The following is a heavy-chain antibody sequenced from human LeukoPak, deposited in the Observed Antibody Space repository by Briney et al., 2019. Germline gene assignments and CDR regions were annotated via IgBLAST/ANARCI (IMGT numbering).Heavy chain of an antibody. J-gene: IGHJ5*02. V-gene: IGHV4-34*01. D-gene: IGHD1-26*01. Sequence: PSETLSLTCAVYGGSFSSYYWSWIRQPPGKGLEWIGEINHSGSTNYNPSLKSRVTISVDTSKNQFSLKLSSVTAADTAVYYCARVSLFMGVGNWFDPWGQGTLVTVSS. CDR3: ARVSLFMGVGNWFDP. CDR1: GGSFSSYY. CDR2: INHSGST.